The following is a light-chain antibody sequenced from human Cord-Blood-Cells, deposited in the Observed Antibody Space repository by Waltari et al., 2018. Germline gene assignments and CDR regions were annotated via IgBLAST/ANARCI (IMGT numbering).Light chain of an antibody. V-gene: IGLV1-40*01. CDR1: SHNIGPGSD. Sequence: QSVLTPPPSVPGAPGQGVTISRTGRSHNIGPGSDVQRYQQLPGTAPKLLISGNSNRPSGVPDRFSGSKSGTTASLAITGLQAEDEADYYCQSYDSSLSGSYVFGTGTKVTVL. CDR2: GNS. J-gene: IGLJ1*01. CDR3: QSYDSSLSGSYV.